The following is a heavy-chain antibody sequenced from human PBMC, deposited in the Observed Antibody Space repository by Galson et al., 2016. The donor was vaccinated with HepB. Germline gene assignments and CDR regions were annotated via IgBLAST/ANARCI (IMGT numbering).Heavy chain of an antibody. V-gene: IGHV3-73*01. Sequence: CAASGFTFSGSAIHWVRQASGKGLEWVGRIRNKANSYATAYGASVKGRFTISRDDSKNTAYLQMNSLKTENSAVYYCTRHAYYYDSSGYYSPMGDFDSWGQGTLVTVSS. CDR1: GFTFSGSA. D-gene: IGHD3-22*01. CDR2: IRNKANSYAT. J-gene: IGHJ4*02. CDR3: TRHAYYYDSSGYYSPMGDFDS.